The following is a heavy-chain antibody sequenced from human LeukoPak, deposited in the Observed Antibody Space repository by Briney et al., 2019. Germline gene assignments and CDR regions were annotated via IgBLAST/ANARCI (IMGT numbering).Heavy chain of an antibody. CDR1: GFTFSNYW. J-gene: IGHJ4*02. V-gene: IGHV3-74*03. CDR2: INRDGSTT. D-gene: IGHD3-10*01. Sequence: GGSLRLSCAASGFTFSNYWVHWVRQAPGKGLVWVSRINRDGSTTKYADSVKGRFTVSRDNAKNTLNLQMNSLRAEDTAVYYCAKDKKSGESSEIDYWGQGTLVTVSS. CDR3: AKDKKSGESSEIDY.